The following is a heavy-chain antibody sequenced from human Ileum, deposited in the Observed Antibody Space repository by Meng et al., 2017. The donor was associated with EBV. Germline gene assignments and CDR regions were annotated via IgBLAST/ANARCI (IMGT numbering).Heavy chain of an antibody. V-gene: IGHV4-34*01. CDR2: IDQSGYT. CDR3: ARYGRCNGNSFYCFDP. CDR1: GASFNDYY. Sequence: LQRWGTGLLKPSEPLSLTCAVYGASFNDYYWTWLRQPPGKGLEWIGEIDQSGYTKFNPSLSSRATISRDTSNNQFSLRLNSVTAADTALYYCARYGRCNGNSFYCFDPWGQGTLVTVFS. D-gene: IGHD4-23*01. J-gene: IGHJ5*02.